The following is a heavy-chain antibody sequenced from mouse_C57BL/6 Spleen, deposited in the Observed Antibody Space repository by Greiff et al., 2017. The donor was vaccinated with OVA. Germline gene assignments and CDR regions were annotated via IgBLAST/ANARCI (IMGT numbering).Heavy chain of an antibody. CDR3: TRNGNYYFDY. V-gene: IGHV1-15*01. CDR1: GYTFTDYE. D-gene: IGHD2-1*01. Sequence: QVQLQQSGAELVRPGASVTLSCKASGYTFTDYEMHWVKQTPVHGLEWIGAIDPETGGTAYNQKFKGKAILTADKSSSTAYMELRSLTSEDSAVYYCTRNGNYYFDYWGQGTTLTVSS. J-gene: IGHJ2*01. CDR2: IDPETGGT.